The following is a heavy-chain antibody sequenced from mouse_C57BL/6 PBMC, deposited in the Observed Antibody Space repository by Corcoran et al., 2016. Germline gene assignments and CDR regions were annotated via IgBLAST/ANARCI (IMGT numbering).Heavy chain of an antibody. V-gene: IGHV9-3*01. D-gene: IGHD1-1*01. CDR2: INTYSGVP. Sequence: QIQLVQSGPELKKPGETVKISCKASGYTFTTYGMSWVKQAPGKGLKWMGWINTYSGVPTYADDFKGRFAFSLETSASTAYLQINNLKNEDTATYFCAKGDYYGTPIDYWGQGTTLTVSS. J-gene: IGHJ2*01. CDR1: GYTFTTYG. CDR3: AKGDYYGTPIDY.